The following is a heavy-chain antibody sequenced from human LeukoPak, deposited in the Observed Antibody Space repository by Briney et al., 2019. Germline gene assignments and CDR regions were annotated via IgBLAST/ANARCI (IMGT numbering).Heavy chain of an antibody. D-gene: IGHD6-19*01. V-gene: IGHV3-48*03. J-gene: IGHJ4*02. CDR2: ISSSSSTI. Sequence: GGSLRLSCAASGFTFSSYEMNWVRQAPGKGLEWVSYISSSSSTIYYADSVKGRFTISRDNAKNSLYLQMNSLRAEDTAVYYCARDRRSSGWYPKLDYWGQGTLVTVSS. CDR1: GFTFSSYE. CDR3: ARDRRSSGWYPKLDY.